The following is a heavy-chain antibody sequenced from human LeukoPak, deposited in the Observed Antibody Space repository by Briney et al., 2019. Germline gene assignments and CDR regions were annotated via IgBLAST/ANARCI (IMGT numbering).Heavy chain of an antibody. CDR1: GGPISSYS. Sequence: SETLSPTCTVSGGPISSYSWSWIRQPPGKGLEWIGYIYYSGSTNYNPSLKSRVTISVDTSKNQFSLKLSSVTAADTAVYYCARVGATGYFDYWGQGTLVTVSS. CDR2: IYYSGST. CDR3: ARVGATGYFDY. V-gene: IGHV4-59*08. D-gene: IGHD1-26*01. J-gene: IGHJ4*02.